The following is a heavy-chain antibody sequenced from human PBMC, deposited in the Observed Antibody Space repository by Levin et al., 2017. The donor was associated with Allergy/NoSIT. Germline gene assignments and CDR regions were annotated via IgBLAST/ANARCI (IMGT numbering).Heavy chain of an antibody. CDR1: GFTFSTLA. Sequence: AGGSLRLSCAASGFTFSTLAMSWVRQAPGKGLEWVSSLSGSGTSTHYADSVKGRFTISRDNSKNTLYLQMNSLRAEDTAVYYCAREAQYFDYWGQGTLVTVSS. J-gene: IGHJ4*02. V-gene: IGHV3-23*01. CDR2: LSGSGTST. CDR3: AREAQYFDY.